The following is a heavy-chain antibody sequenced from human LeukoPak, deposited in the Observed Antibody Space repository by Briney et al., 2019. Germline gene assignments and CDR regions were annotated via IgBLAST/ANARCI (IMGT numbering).Heavy chain of an antibody. CDR1: GFNFSGSA. CDR2: IKQDGSEK. J-gene: IGHJ4*02. V-gene: IGHV3-7*01. CDR3: ARDFVFAVPAY. D-gene: IGHD3-3*01. Sequence: GGSLRLSCAASGFNFSGSAMHWVRQAPGRGLEWVANIKQDGSEKYYVDSVKGRFTISRDNAKNSLYLQMNSLRAEDTAVYYCARDFVFAVPAYWGQGTLVTVST.